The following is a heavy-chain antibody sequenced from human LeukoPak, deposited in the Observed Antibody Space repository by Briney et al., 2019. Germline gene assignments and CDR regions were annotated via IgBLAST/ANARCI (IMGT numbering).Heavy chain of an antibody. V-gene: IGHV4-39*01. CDR1: GGSISSSAYS. D-gene: IGHD6-13*01. Sequence: SEILSLTCTVSGGSISSSAYSWGWNRQPPGKGLDWIGNIYDSRNTYYYPSLQSRVSISVDTSKNQLYLNMNSVTAADTAVYYCARQYGPGYSSTWYFDYWGLGTLVTVSS. CDR2: IYDSRNT. J-gene: IGHJ4*02. CDR3: ARQYGPGYSSTWYFDY.